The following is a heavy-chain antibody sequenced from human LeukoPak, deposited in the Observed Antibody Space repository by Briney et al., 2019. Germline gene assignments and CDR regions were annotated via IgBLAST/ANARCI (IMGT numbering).Heavy chain of an antibody. D-gene: IGHD6-13*01. V-gene: IGHV4-39*07. CDR2: IYYSGST. CDR1: GGSISSSSYY. CDR3: ARVSWPEYYFDY. Sequence: SETLSLTCTVSGGSISSSSYYWGWIRQPPGKGLEWIGSIYYSGSTYYNPSLKSRVTISVDTSKNQFSLKLSSVTAADTAVYYCARVSWPEYYFDYWGQGTLVTVSS. J-gene: IGHJ4*02.